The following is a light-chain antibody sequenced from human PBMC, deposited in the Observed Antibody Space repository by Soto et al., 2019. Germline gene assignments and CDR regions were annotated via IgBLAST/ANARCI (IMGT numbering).Light chain of an antibody. CDR3: QQLNSYPIT. CDR1: QGISSY. CDR2: AAS. J-gene: IGKJ5*01. V-gene: IGKV1-9*01. Sequence: DIQLTQSPSFLSASVGDRVTITVRASQGISSYLAWYQQKPGKAPKLLIYAASTLQSGVPSRFSGSGSGTEFTLTISSLQPEDFATYYGQQLNSYPITFGQGTRLEIK.